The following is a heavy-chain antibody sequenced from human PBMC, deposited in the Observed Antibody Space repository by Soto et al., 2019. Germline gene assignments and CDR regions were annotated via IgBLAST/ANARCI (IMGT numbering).Heavy chain of an antibody. CDR2: IIPIFGTT. CDR3: AKDGGADGYFGNWLDP. V-gene: IGHV1-69*15. Sequence: QVHLVQSGAEVKKPGSSVNVSCKASGGTFSNYAITWVRQAPGQGLEWVGRIIPIFGTTNVAQKFQGRVTTTADESTTTPYMEPSGLRSDDPAVYYCAKDGGADGYFGNWLDPWGQGTLVPVSS. J-gene: IGHJ5*02. D-gene: IGHD5-12*01. CDR1: GGTFSNYA.